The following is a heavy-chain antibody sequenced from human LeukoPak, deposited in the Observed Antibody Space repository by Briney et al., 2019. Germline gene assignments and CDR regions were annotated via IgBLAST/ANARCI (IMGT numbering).Heavy chain of an antibody. CDR2: INPSGGST. D-gene: IGHD3-22*01. CDR3: ARAYYHDSSDYYFPLDY. CDR1: GYAFTGYY. J-gene: IGHJ4*02. V-gene: IGHV1-46*01. Sequence: ASVKVSCKASGYAFTGYYMHWVRQAPGQGLEWMGIINPSGGSTTYAQKFQGRVTMTRDTSTSTVYMELSSLRSEDTAVYYCARAYYHDSSDYYFPLDYWGQGTLVTVSS.